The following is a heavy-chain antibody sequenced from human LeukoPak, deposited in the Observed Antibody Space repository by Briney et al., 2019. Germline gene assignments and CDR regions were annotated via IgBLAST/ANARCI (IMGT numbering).Heavy chain of an antibody. CDR2: FNAGNGNT. V-gene: IGHV1-3*01. D-gene: IGHD3-22*01. CDR1: GYTFTSYA. Sequence: ASVKVSCKASGYTFTSYAMHWVRQAPGQRLEWLGWFNAGNGNTKYSQKFQGRVTITRDTSASTAYMELSSLRSEDTAVYYCARGPLRGAMIVVVTGAFDIWGQGTMVTVSS. CDR3: ARGPLRGAMIVVVTGAFDI. J-gene: IGHJ3*02.